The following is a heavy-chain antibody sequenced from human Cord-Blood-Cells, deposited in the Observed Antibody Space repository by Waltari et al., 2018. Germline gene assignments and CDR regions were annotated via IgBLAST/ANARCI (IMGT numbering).Heavy chain of an antibody. CDR3: TRVGGIVGATKGSDAFDI. CDR2: IRRKAYGGTT. CDR1: GFTFGDYA. Sequence: EVQLVESGGGLVKPGRSLRLSCTASGFTFGDYAMSWFRQAPGKGLEWVGLIRRKAYGGTTEYAASVKGRFTISRDDSKSIAYLQMNSLKTEDTAVYYCTRVGGIVGATKGSDAFDIWGQGTMVTVSS. J-gene: IGHJ3*02. V-gene: IGHV3-49*05. D-gene: IGHD1-26*01.